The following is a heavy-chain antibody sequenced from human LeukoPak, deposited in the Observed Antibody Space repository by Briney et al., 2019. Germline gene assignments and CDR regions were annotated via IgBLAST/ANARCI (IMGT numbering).Heavy chain of an antibody. CDR3: ARWRGALATSGSYYYYYMDV. Sequence: ASVKVSCKASGGTFSSYAISWLRQAPGQGLEWMGGIIPIFGTANYAQKFQGRVTITTDESTSTAYMELSSLRSEDTAVYYCARWRGALATSGSYYYYYMDVWGKGTTVTVSS. J-gene: IGHJ6*03. CDR2: IIPIFGTA. V-gene: IGHV1-69*05. D-gene: IGHD1-26*01. CDR1: GGTFSSYA.